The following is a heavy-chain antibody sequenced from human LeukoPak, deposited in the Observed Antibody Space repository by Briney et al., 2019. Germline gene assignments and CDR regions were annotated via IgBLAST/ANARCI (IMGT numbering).Heavy chain of an antibody. Sequence: PGGSLRLSCAASGFTFSSYAMSWVRQAPGKGLEWVSAISGSGGSTYYADSVKGRFTISRDNSKNTLYLQMNSLRAEDTAVYYCAKSTVPAAPLQRSGWGDYYYGMDVWGQGTTVTVSS. CDR2: ISGSGGST. CDR1: GFTFSSYA. V-gene: IGHV3-23*01. J-gene: IGHJ6*02. CDR3: AKSTVPAAPLQRSGWGDYYYGMDV. D-gene: IGHD2-2*01.